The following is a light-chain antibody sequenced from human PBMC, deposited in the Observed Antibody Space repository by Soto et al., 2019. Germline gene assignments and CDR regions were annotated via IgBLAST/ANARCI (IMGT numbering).Light chain of an antibody. V-gene: IGKV1-5*01. CDR1: QSISSW. J-gene: IGKJ1*01. Sequence: DIQMTQSPSPLSASVGDRVTLTCWASQSISSWLAWYQQKPGKAPKLLIYDASSLESGVPSRFSGSGSGTEFTLTISSLQPDDFATYYCQQYNSYSRTFGQGTKVDIK. CDR2: DAS. CDR3: QQYNSYSRT.